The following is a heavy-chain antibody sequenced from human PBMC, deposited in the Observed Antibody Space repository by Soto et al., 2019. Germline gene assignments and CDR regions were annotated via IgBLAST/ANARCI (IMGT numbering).Heavy chain of an antibody. V-gene: IGHV4-30-4*01. CDR2: IYYSGST. CDR3: AREGDYYDSSGYRLAAFDI. J-gene: IGHJ3*02. D-gene: IGHD3-22*01. CDR1: GGSISSGDYY. Sequence: PSETLSLTCTVSGGSISSGDYYWSWIRQPPGKGLEWIGYIYYSGSTYYNPSLKSRVTISVDTSKNQFSLKLSSVTAADTAVYYCAREGDYYDSSGYRLAAFDIWGQGTMVTVSS.